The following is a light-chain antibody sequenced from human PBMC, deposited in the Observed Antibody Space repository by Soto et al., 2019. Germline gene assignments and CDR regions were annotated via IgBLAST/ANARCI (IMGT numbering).Light chain of an antibody. CDR3: QQSYRNPRT. J-gene: IGKJ1*01. Sequence: EIQMTQSPSFLSASAGDSVTIFCRASQSISNFLHWYQQKPGKAPKLLIYAASKLESGVPPRFGGSGSGTDFTLTISSLQPEDFATYYCQQSYRNPRTFGLGTRVEIK. CDR2: AAS. V-gene: IGKV1-39*01. CDR1: QSISNF.